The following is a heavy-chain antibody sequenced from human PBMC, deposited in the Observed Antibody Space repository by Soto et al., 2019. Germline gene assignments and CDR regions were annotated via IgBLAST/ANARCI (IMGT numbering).Heavy chain of an antibody. CDR2: ISAYNGNT. CDR1: GYTFTSYG. CDR3: AXDPEIFDY. Sequence: QVQLVQSGAEVKKPGASVKVSCKASGYTFTSYGISWVRQAPGQGLEWMGWISAYNGNTNYAQKLKGRVTMTTDTSTSTXXXXXXXLRSDXTAVXXXAXDPEIFDYWGQGTLVTVSS. J-gene: IGHJ4*02. V-gene: IGHV1-18*01.